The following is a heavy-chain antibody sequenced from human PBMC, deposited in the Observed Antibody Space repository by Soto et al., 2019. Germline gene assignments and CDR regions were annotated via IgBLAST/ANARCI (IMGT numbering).Heavy chain of an antibody. J-gene: IGHJ6*02. CDR3: ARAGFIQPAAQRGPGMIAAAGTAGGHYYYGMDV. CDR1: GGTFSSYA. CDR2: IIPIFGTA. D-gene: IGHD6-13*01. Sequence: GASVKVSCKASGGTFSSYAISWVRQAPGQGLEWMGGIIPIFGTANYAQKFQGRVTITADESTSTAYMELSSLRSEDTAVYYCARAGFIQPAAQRGPGMIAAAGTAGGHYYYGMDVWGQGTTVTVSS. V-gene: IGHV1-69*13.